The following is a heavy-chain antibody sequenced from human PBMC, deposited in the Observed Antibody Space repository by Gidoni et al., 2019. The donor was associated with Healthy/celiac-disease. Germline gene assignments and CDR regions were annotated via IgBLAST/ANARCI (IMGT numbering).Heavy chain of an antibody. CDR1: GFTFSSYA. J-gene: IGHJ5*02. CDR3: ARDPGVRGVIFEGWFDP. V-gene: IGHV3-30-3*01. CDR2: ISDDGSNK. D-gene: IGHD3-10*01. Sequence: QVQLVESGGGVVQPGRSLRLSCAASGFTFSSYAMHWVRQAPGKGLEWVAVISDDGSNKYYADSVKGRFTISRDNSKNTLYLQMNSLRAEDTAVYYCARDPGVRGVIFEGWFDPWGQGTLVTVSS.